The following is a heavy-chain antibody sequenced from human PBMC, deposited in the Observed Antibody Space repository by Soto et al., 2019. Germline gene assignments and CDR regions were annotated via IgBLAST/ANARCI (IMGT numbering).Heavy chain of an antibody. Sequence: ALVKVSCKASGYTFTSYGISWVRQAPGQGLEWMGWISAYNGNTNYAQKLQGRVTMTTDTSTSTAYMELRSLRSDDTAVYYCARDRDLYHCSGGSCFPYYFDYWGQGTLVTVSS. CDR1: GYTFTSYG. V-gene: IGHV1-18*01. CDR2: ISAYNGNT. J-gene: IGHJ4*02. CDR3: ARDRDLYHCSGGSCFPYYFDY. D-gene: IGHD2-15*01.